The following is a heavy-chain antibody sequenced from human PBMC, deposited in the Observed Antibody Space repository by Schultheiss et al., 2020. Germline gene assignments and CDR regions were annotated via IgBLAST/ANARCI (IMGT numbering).Heavy chain of an antibody. CDR2: ISYDGSNK. D-gene: IGHD3-10*01. CDR1: GFIVSRNC. V-gene: IGHV3-30*18. Sequence: GGSLRLSCAVSGFIVSRNCMSWVRQAPGKGLEWVAVISYDGSNKYYADSVKGRFTISRDNSKNTLYLQMNSLRAEDTAVYYCAKGITMNWFDPWGQGTLVTVSS. CDR3: AKGITMNWFDP. J-gene: IGHJ5*02.